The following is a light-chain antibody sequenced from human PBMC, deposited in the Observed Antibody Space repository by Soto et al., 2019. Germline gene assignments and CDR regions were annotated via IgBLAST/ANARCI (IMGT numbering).Light chain of an antibody. V-gene: IGKV3-11*01. CDR1: QSVGSY. CDR2: DAS. CDR3: QQRYNWLT. J-gene: IGKJ2*01. Sequence: EIVLTQSPATLSLSPGERVTLSCRASQSVGSYLAWYQQKPGQAPRLLIYDASNRATGIPDRFSGSGSGTDFTLTISSLEPEDFAVYYCQQRYNWLTFGQGTKLEIK.